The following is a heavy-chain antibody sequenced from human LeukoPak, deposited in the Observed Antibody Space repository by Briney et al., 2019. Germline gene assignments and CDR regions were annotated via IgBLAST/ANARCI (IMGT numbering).Heavy chain of an antibody. CDR1: RGSISSYF. D-gene: IGHD1-26*01. J-gene: IGHJ4*02. V-gene: IGHV4-59*01. CDR2: IYYNGST. Sequence: SETLSLTCTVSRGSISSYFWSWIRQPPGKELEWIGYIYYNGSTNYNPSLKSRVTISVDTSKKQFSLQLNSVTAADTAVYFCARGYSGTYGRFDYWGPGTLVTVSS. CDR3: ARGYSGTYGRFDY.